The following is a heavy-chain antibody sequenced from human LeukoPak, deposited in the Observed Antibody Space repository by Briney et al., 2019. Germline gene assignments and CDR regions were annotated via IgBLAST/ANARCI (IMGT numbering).Heavy chain of an antibody. CDR3: ARRLGDGYNYYFDY. CDR2: IYTSGST. Sequence: SVTLSLTCTVSGGSISSYYWSWIRQPPGKGLEWIGYIYTSGSTNYNPSLKSRVTISVDTSKNQFSLKLSSVTAADTAVYYCARRLGDGYNYYFDYWGQGTLVTVSS. D-gene: IGHD5-24*01. CDR1: GGSISSYY. V-gene: IGHV4-4*09. J-gene: IGHJ4*02.